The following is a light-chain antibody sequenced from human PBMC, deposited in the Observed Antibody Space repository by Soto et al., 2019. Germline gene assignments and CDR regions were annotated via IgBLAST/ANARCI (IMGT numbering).Light chain of an antibody. Sequence: DIQMTHSPSSLSASVGDRVTITCRASQDIRNDFSWYQQKPGRAPKRLIYAASALQSGVPSRFSGDGSGKEFTLTISSRQSEDFATYYCLQHSTYPWTFGPGTKVDLK. CDR3: LQHSTYPWT. J-gene: IGKJ1*01. CDR1: QDIRND. V-gene: IGKV1-17*01. CDR2: AAS.